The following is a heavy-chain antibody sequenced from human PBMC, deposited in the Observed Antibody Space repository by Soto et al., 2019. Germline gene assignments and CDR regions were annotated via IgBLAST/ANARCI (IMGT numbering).Heavy chain of an antibody. Sequence: QVQLQESGPGLVKPSETLSLTCSVSGGSITSDYWSWIRQPPGKGLEWIGYIYYTGRTNYNPSLTSRATISVDTSKNQFSLSLRSAPAADSAVYYCARARRGVVVVAAREMDVWGQGTTVTVSS. V-gene: IGHV4-59*01. CDR1: GGSITSDY. CDR2: IYYTGRT. CDR3: ARARRGVVVVAAREMDV. J-gene: IGHJ6*02. D-gene: IGHD2-15*01.